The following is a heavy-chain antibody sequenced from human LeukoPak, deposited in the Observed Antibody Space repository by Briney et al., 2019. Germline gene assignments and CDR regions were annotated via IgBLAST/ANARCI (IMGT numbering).Heavy chain of an antibody. CDR2: INHSGDT. V-gene: IGHV4-34*01. CDR3: HMVRGGGYFAY. D-gene: IGHD3-10*01. Sequence: SETLSLTCAVYGGSFSNYYWSWIRHPPGKGLEWIGEINHSGDTNYNPSLKSRVAMSVDTSKNHVSLSLSSVTAADTAVYYCHMVRGGGYFAYWGQGTLVTVSS. CDR1: GGSFSNYY. J-gene: IGHJ4*02.